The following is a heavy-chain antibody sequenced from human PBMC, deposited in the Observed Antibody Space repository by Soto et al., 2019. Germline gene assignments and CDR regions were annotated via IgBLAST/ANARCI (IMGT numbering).Heavy chain of an antibody. V-gene: IGHV3-21*01. J-gene: IGHJ5*02. CDR3: ARGFSSSSWFDP. Sequence: GALRLSCAASGFTFSTFTMNWVRQAPGKGLGWVSSISTNSRSIYYADSVKGRFTISRDNAKNSLSLQMNSLTTEDTAVYYCARGFSSSSWFDPWGQGTLVTVSS. D-gene: IGHD6-6*01. CDR2: ISTNSRSI. CDR1: GFTFSTFT.